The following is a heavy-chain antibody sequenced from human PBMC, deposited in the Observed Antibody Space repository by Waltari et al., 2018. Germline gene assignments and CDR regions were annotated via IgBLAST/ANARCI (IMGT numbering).Heavy chain of an antibody. CDR1: GFTFSSYG. J-gene: IGHJ2*01. D-gene: IGHD2-15*01. V-gene: IGHV3-33*01. CDR3: ARVGWTTPWYFDL. Sequence: QVQLVESGGGVVQPGRSLRLSCSASGFTFSSYGMHWVRQAPGKGLEWVAVIWYDGSNKYYADSVKGRFTISRDNSKNTLYLQMNSLRAEDTAVYYCARVGWTTPWYFDLWGRGTLVTVSS. CDR2: IWYDGSNK.